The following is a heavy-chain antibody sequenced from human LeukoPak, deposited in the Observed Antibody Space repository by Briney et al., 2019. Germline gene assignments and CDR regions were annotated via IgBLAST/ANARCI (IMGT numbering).Heavy chain of an antibody. D-gene: IGHD5-12*01. Sequence: GRSLRLSCAASGFTFSSYGMHWVRQAPGKGLEWVAVIWYDGSNKYYADSVKGRFTISRDNSKNTLYLQMNSLRAEDTAVYYCAGDLEEEWLLDYWGQGTLVTVSS. V-gene: IGHV3-33*01. CDR3: AGDLEEEWLLDY. J-gene: IGHJ4*02. CDR2: IWYDGSNK. CDR1: GFTFSSYG.